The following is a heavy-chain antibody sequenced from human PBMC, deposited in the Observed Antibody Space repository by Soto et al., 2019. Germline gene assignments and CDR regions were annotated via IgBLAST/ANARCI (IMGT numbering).Heavy chain of an antibody. Sequence: QVQLVQSGAEVKKPGSSVKVSCKASGGTFSSHGFNWVRQAPGQGLEWVGGSIPLFGITNHTQKFQDRITIPADATTTTAYVELSRPRSDDTAAYYCASDRGYGLINCGQGTLLTVSP. D-gene: IGHD2-15*01. CDR3: ASDRGYGLIN. V-gene: IGHV1-69*12. CDR2: SIPLFGIT. J-gene: IGHJ4*02. CDR1: GGTFSSHG.